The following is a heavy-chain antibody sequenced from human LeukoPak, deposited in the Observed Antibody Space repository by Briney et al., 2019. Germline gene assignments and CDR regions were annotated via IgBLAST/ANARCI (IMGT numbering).Heavy chain of an antibody. J-gene: IGHJ6*03. CDR3: ARDSKYSSSVRTHYYYMDV. CDR1: GGSLSSYY. D-gene: IGHD6-6*01. CDR2: IYYSGST. Sequence: SETLSLTCTVSGGSLSSYYWSWIRQPPEGGREWIGYIYYSGSTNYNPSLKSRVTISVDTSKNQFSLKLSSVTAADTAVYYCARDSKYSSSVRTHYYYMDVWGKGTTVTVSS. V-gene: IGHV4-59*01.